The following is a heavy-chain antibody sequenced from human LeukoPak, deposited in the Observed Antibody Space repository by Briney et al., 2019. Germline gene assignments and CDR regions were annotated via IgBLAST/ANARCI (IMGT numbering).Heavy chain of an antibody. D-gene: IGHD2-2*01. Sequence: PSETLSLTCTVSGGSISSGSYYWSCIRQPAGKGLECIGRIYTSGSTNYNPSLKSRVTISLDTSKNQFSLKLSSVTAADTAVYYCAREVDCSSTSCSYYYYMDVWGKGTTVTVSS. CDR1: GGSISSGSYY. J-gene: IGHJ6*03. CDR3: AREVDCSSTSCSYYYYMDV. V-gene: IGHV4-61*02. CDR2: IYTSGST.